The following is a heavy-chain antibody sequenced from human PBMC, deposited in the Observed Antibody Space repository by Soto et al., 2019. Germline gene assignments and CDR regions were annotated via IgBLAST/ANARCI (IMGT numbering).Heavy chain of an antibody. CDR2: ISAYNGNT. V-gene: IGHV1-18*04. D-gene: IGHD1-7*01. Sequence: ASVKVSCKASGYTFTSYGISWVRQAPGQGLEWMRWISAYNGNTNYAQKLQGRVTMTTDTSTSTAYMELRSLRSDDTAVYYCARDTSLELQLVNWFDPWGQGTLVTVSS. CDR1: GYTFTSYG. CDR3: ARDTSLELQLVNWFDP. J-gene: IGHJ5*02.